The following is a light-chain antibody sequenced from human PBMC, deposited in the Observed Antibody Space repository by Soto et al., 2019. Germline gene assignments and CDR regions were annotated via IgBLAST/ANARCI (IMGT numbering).Light chain of an antibody. Sequence: QLLLTQPPSVSGAPGQRVTISCTGSSSNIGAGYDVHWYQQLPGTAPKLLIYGNSNRPSGVPDRFSGSKSGTSASLAITGLQAEDEADYYCQSYDSSLSGPHVFGGGTKLTVL. CDR1: SSNIGAGYD. CDR2: GNS. V-gene: IGLV1-40*01. J-gene: IGLJ2*01. CDR3: QSYDSSLSGPHV.